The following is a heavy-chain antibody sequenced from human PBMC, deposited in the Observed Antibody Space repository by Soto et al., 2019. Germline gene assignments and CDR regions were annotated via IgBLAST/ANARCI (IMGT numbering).Heavy chain of an antibody. J-gene: IGHJ6*02. D-gene: IGHD3-3*01. CDR3: ASSVGPGIFGVVITGPYYGMDV. V-gene: IGHV1-18*04. Sequence: ASVKVSCKASGYTFTSYGISWVRQAPGQGLEWMGWISAYNGNTNYAQKLQGRVTMTTDTSTSTAYMELRSLRSDDTAVYYCASSVGPGIFGVVITGPYYGMDVWGQGTTVTVSS. CDR1: GYTFTSYG. CDR2: ISAYNGNT.